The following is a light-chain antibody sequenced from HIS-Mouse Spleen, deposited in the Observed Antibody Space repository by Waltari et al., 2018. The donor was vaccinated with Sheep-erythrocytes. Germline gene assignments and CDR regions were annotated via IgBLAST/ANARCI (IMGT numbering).Light chain of an antibody. J-gene: IGLJ3*02. Sequence: QSALTQPASVSGSPGQSITISCTGTSSDVGSYNLVSWYQQHPGKAPKLMIYEGSKRPSGVSNRFSVSKSGNTASLTISGLQADDEADYYCCSYAGSSTWVFGGGTKLTVL. CDR2: EGS. CDR1: SSDVGSYNL. CDR3: CSYAGSSTWV. V-gene: IGLV2-23*01.